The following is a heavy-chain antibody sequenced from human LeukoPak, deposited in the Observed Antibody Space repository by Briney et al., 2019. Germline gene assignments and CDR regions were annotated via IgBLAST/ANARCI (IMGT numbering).Heavy chain of an antibody. J-gene: IGHJ3*01. CDR1: ALIFRNAW. V-gene: IGHV3-49*04. D-gene: IGHD3-3*01. CDR2: IRSKASGGTA. CDR3: TRDRYGVRAFDV. Sequence: GGSLRLSCAASALIFRNAWMSWVRQAPGKGLEWVSFIRSKASGGTAEYDASVKDRFTFSRDHSKSTAYLQMNSLKTEDTALYFRTRDRYGVRAFDVWGQGTMVTVSS.